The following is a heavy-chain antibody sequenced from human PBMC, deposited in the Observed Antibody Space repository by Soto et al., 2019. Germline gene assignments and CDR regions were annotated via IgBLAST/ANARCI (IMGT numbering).Heavy chain of an antibody. Sequence: SETLSLTCTVSGGSISSYYWSWIRQPPGKVLEWIGYIYYSGSTNYNPSLKSRVTISVDTSKNQFSLKLSSVTAADTAVYYCARATDIVADELGYWGQGTLVTVSS. J-gene: IGHJ4*02. CDR1: GGSISSYY. CDR2: IYYSGST. CDR3: ARATDIVADELGY. D-gene: IGHD5-12*01. V-gene: IGHV4-59*01.